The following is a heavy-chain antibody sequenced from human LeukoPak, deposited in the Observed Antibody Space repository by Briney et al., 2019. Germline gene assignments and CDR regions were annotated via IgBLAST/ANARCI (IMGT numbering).Heavy chain of an antibody. CDR2: ISWNSGSI. D-gene: IGHD6-13*01. V-gene: IGHV3-9*01. J-gene: IGHJ4*02. CDR3: AKDRASRWAAAAGGLDY. CDR1: GFTFDDYA. Sequence: GGSLRLSCAASGFTFDDYAMHWVRQAPGKGLEWVSGISWNSGSIGYADSVKGRFTISRDNAKNSLYLQMNSLRAEDTALYYCAKDRASRWAAAAGGLDYWGQGTLVTVSS.